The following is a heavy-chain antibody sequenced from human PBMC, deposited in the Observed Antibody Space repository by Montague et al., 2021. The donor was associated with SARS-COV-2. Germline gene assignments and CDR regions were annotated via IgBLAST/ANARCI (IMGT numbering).Heavy chain of an antibody. Sequence: SETLSLTCTVSGGSISSNHWSWIRQPPGKGLEWIGCLYYSGSTNYNSSXXSRVTIAVDTSKNQFSLWLNSVTAPDTAEYYCARHPPGYRYFYYLDVWGQGTTVTVSS. CDR3: ARHPPGYRYFYYLDV. CDR1: GGSISSNH. V-gene: IGHV4-59*01. CDR2: LYYSGST. D-gene: IGHD1-1*01. J-gene: IGHJ6*03.